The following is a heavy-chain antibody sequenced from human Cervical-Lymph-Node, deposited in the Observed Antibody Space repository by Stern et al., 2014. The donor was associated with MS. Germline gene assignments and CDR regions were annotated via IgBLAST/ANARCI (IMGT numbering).Heavy chain of an antibody. CDR3: AHTLSGRRYYYYGMDV. CDR1: GFSLSTSGVG. D-gene: IGHD1-26*01. V-gene: IGHV2-5*02. CDR2: IYWDGDR. Sequence: QVTLKESGPTLVKPTQTLTLTCTFSGFSLSTSGVGVGWIRQPPGKALEWLAPIYWDGDRRYRPSLRSRLTITKDPSKNQVVLTMTNMGPVDTATYYCAHTLSGRRYYYYGMDVWGQGTTVTVSS. J-gene: IGHJ6*02.